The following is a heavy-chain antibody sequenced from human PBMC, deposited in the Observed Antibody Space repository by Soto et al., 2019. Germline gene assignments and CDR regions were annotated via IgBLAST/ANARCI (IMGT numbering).Heavy chain of an antibody. CDR2: IWYDGSNK. D-gene: IGHD6-13*01. J-gene: IGHJ3*02. CDR1: GFTFSSYG. CDR3: ARDFYSSSWYVMDAFDI. Sequence: QVQLVESGGGVVQPGRSLRLSCAASGFTFSSYGMHWVRQAPGKGLEWVAVIWYDGSNKYYADSVKGRFTISRDNSKNTLYLQMTSLRAEDTAVYYCARDFYSSSWYVMDAFDIWGQGTMVTVSS. V-gene: IGHV3-33*01.